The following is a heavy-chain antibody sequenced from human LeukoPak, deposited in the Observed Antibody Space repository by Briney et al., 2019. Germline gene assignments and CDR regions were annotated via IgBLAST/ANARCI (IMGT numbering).Heavy chain of an antibody. V-gene: IGHV1-69*04. CDR1: GGTFSSYA. CDR2: IIPILGIA. CDR3: ASTYYYDSSGYYPLDY. Sequence: SVKVSCKASGGTFSSYAISWVRQAPGQGLEWMGRIIPILGIANYAQKFQGRVTITADKSTSTAYMELSSLRSEDTAVYYCASTYYYDSSGYYPLDYWGQGTLVTVSS. J-gene: IGHJ4*02. D-gene: IGHD3-22*01.